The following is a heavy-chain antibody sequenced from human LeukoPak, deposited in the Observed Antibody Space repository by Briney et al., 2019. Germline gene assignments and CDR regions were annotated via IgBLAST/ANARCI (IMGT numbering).Heavy chain of an antibody. CDR1: GGPFSGYY. V-gene: IGHV4-34*01. CDR2: INHSVSA. J-gene: IGHJ4*02. CDR3: ARARGDYYDSSGYYSAFDY. Sequence: SETLSLTCAVYGGPFSGYYWSWIRQPPGKGLEWIGEINHSVSANYNPSLKSRVTISVDMSKNQFSLKLSSVTAADTAVYYCARARGDYYDSSGYYSAFDYWGQGTLVTVSS. D-gene: IGHD3-22*01.